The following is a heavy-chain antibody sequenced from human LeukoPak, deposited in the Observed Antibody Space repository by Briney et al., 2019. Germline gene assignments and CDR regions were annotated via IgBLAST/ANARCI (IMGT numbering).Heavy chain of an antibody. D-gene: IGHD1-26*01. J-gene: IGHJ4*02. CDR3: VRGPPAILGARYYFDY. CDR1: GDSVSSNSAA. Sequence: SQTLSLTCAISGDSVSSNSAAWNWIRQSPSRGLEWLGRTYYRSKWYNDYALSVKSRISINPDTSKNQFSLQLNSVSPDDTAVYYCVRGPPAILGARYYFDYWGQGTLVTVSS. CDR2: TYYRSKWYN. V-gene: IGHV6-1*01.